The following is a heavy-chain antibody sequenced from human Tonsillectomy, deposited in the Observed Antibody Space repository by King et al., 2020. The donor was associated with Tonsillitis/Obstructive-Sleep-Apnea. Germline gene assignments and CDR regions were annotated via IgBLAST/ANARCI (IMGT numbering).Heavy chain of an antibody. D-gene: IGHD6-13*01. V-gene: IGHV3-11*05. CDR1: GFTFSDYY. J-gene: IGHJ5*02. CDR2: ISSSSSYT. CDR3: ARTRRGSLNWFDP. Sequence: VQLVESGGGLVKPGGSLRLSCAASGFTFSDYYMSWIRQAPGKGLEWVSYISSSSSYTNYADSVKGRFTISRDNAKNSLYLQMNRLRAEDTAVYYCARTRRGSLNWFDPWGQGTLVTVSS.